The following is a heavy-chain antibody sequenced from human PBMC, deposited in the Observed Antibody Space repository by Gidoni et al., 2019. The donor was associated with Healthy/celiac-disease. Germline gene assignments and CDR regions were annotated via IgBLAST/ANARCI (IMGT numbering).Heavy chain of an antibody. D-gene: IGHD3-10*01. CDR1: GGSFSGYY. CDR2: INHSGST. CDR3: ARGRITMVRGVIFDY. Sequence: QVQLQQWGAGLLTPSETLSLTCAVYGGSFSGYYWSWIRQPPGKGLEWIGEINHSGSTNYNPSLKSRVTISVDTSKNQFSLKLSSVTAADTAVYYCARGRITMVRGVIFDYWGQGTLVTVSS. J-gene: IGHJ4*02. V-gene: IGHV4-34*01.